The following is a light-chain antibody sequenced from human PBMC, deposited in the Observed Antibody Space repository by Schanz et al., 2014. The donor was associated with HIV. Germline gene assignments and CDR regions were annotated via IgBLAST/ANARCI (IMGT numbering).Light chain of an antibody. CDR2: DVS. J-gene: IGLJ2*01. Sequence: QSALTQPPSASGSPGQSVTISCTGTSSDVGGYNYVSWYQQHPGKAPKLMIYDVSKRPSGVPDRISGSKSGTSASLAITGLQGDDEADYYCQCFDRNMRGLVFGGGTKLTVL. CDR3: QCFDRNMRGLV. CDR1: SSDVGGYNY. V-gene: IGLV2-11*01.